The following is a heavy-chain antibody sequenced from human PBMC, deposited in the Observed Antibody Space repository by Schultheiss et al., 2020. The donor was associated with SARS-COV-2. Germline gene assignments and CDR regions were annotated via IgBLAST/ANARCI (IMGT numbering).Heavy chain of an antibody. CDR3: ARDLVYSYRREYYFDY. J-gene: IGHJ4*02. D-gene: IGHD5-18*01. Sequence: GGSLRLSCAASGFTFSSYAMSWVRQAPGKGLEWVSAISGSGGSTYYADSVKGRFTISRDNSKNTLYLQMNSLRAEDTAVYYCARDLVYSYRREYYFDYWGQGTLVTVSS. V-gene: IGHV3-23*01. CDR1: GFTFSSYA. CDR2: ISGSGGST.